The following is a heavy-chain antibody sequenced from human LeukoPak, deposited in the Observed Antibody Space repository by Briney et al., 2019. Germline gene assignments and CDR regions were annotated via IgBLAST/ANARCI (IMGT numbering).Heavy chain of an antibody. CDR1: GFTFSNYW. Sequence: GGSLRLSCAASGFTFSNYWMHWVRHAPGKGLAWVSHISTDGSSTNYADSVKGRFTISRDNAKNTLYLQMNSLRAEDTAVYYCARERPAADFDYWGQGTLVTVSS. J-gene: IGHJ4*02. CDR3: ARERPAADFDY. CDR2: ISTDGSST. V-gene: IGHV3-74*01. D-gene: IGHD2-2*01.